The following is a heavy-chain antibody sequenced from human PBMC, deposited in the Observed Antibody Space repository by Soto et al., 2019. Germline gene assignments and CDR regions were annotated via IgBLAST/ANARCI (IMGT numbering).Heavy chain of an antibody. CDR3: ARQGSSSYSYYFDY. D-gene: IGHD5-18*01. J-gene: IGHJ4*02. CDR1: GVSISSSSYY. V-gene: IGHV4-39*01. Sequence: SETLSLTCTVSGVSISSSSYYWGWIRQPPGKGLEWIGSIYYSGSTYYNPSLKSRVTISVDTSKNQFSLKLSSVTAADTAVYYCARQGSSSYSYYFDYWGQGTLVNVSS. CDR2: IYYSGST.